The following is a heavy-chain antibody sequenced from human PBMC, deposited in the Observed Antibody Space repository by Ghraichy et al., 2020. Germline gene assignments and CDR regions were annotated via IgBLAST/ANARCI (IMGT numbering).Heavy chain of an antibody. CDR2: ISSSGSTI. D-gene: IGHD3-22*01. J-gene: IGHJ4*02. CDR3: ASHDSSGYYYL. V-gene: IGHV3-48*03. CDR1: GFTFSSYA. Sequence: GGSLRLSCAASGFTFSSYAMSWVRQAPGKGLEWVSYISSSGSTIYYADSVKGRFTISRDNAKNSLYLQMNSLRAEDTAVYYCASHDSSGYYYLWGQGTLVTVSS.